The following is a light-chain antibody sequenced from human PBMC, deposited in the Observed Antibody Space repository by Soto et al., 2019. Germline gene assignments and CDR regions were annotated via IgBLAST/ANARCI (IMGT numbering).Light chain of an antibody. Sequence: QSVLTQPASVSGSPGQSITISYTGTSSDVGGYNCVSWYQQHPGKAPKFMIYDVSNRPSGVSNRFSGSKSGNTASLTISGLQAEDEADYYCSSYTTSNTRQIVFGTGTKATVL. J-gene: IGLJ1*01. V-gene: IGLV2-14*01. CDR2: DVS. CDR3: SSYTTSNTRQIV. CDR1: SSDVGGYNC.